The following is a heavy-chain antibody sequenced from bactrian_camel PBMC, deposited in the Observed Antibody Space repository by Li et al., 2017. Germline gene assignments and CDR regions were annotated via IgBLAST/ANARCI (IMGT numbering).Heavy chain of an antibody. CDR2: IDKSGSL. J-gene: IGHJ6*01. V-gene: IGHV3S53*01. CDR1: GATRSNNC. Sequence: HVQLVESGGGSVLTGGSLTLSCAASGATRSNNCMAWFRQAPGKEREGVAAIDKSGSLRYGNSASGRFRISVDNAANTLFLQMDNLKPEDSAMYYCASDSSARCEVYAGRCACTAFSWWGQGTQVTVS. CDR3: ASDSSARCEVYAGRCACTAFSW. D-gene: IGHD1*01.